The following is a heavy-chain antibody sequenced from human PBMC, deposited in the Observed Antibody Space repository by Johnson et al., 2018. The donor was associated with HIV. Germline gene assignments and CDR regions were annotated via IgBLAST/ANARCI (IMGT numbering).Heavy chain of an antibody. Sequence: VQLVESGGGVVQPGRSLRLSCAASGFTFDDYGMSWVRQAPGKGLEWISGINWNGASTGYADSVRGRFTISRDNAKNSLYLQMNSLRAEDTAVYYCAREMGWEDAFDIWGQGTMVTVSS. CDR2: INWNGAST. J-gene: IGHJ3*02. D-gene: IGHD6-19*01. V-gene: IGHV3-20*04. CDR1: GFTFDDYG. CDR3: AREMGWEDAFDI.